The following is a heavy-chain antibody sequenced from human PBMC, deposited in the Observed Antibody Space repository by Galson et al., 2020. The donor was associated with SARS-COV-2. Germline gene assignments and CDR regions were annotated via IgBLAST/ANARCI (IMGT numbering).Heavy chain of an antibody. CDR3: ASRFYGSGSN. J-gene: IGHJ4*02. V-gene: IGHV4-34*01. Sequence: SETLSLTCAVYGGSFSGYYWSWIRQPPGKGLEWIGEINHSGSTNYNPSLKSRVTISVDTSKNQFSLKLSSVTAADTAVYYCASRFYGSGSNWGQGTLVTVSS. CDR1: GGSFSGYY. CDR2: INHSGST. D-gene: IGHD3-10*01.